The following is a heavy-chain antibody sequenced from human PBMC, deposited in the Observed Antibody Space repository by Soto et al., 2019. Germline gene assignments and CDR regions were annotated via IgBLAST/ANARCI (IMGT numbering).Heavy chain of an antibody. D-gene: IGHD6-13*01. V-gene: IGHV4-59*01. Sequence: QVQLQESGPGLVKPSETLSLTCTVSGGSISSYYWSWIRQPPGKGLEWIGYIYYSGSTNYNPSLKTRVTLSVDTSKYQFSLTLSSVTAADTAVYYCARDQSNRAAPNGMDVWGQGTTVTVSS. CDR2: IYYSGST. J-gene: IGHJ6*02. CDR3: ARDQSNRAAPNGMDV. CDR1: GGSISSYY.